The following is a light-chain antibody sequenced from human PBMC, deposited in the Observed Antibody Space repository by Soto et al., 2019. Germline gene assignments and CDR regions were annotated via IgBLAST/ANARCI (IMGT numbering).Light chain of an antibody. Sequence: DIHMTQSPSTLSASVGDRVTLTCRASHSVSSLLAWYQQKPGKAPKLLIYDGSTLERGVPSRFSGSGSGTEFTLTLTSLQPDDAATYYCQQYNSFFGQGAKVEIK. CDR1: HSVSSL. CDR2: DGS. CDR3: QQYNSF. J-gene: IGKJ1*01. V-gene: IGKV1-5*01.